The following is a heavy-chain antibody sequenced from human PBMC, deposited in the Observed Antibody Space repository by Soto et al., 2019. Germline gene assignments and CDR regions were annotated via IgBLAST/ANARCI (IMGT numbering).Heavy chain of an antibody. J-gene: IGHJ3*02. Sequence: GGSLRLSCAASGFTFSTYSMNWVRQAPGKGLEWVSYISGSSSSVYYADSVKGRFIISRDNAKNSLFLQVNSLRAEDTAVYYCARDDYGDTGAFDIWGQGTMVTV. CDR1: GFTFSTYS. V-gene: IGHV3-48*01. CDR2: ISGSSSSV. CDR3: ARDDYGDTGAFDI. D-gene: IGHD4-17*01.